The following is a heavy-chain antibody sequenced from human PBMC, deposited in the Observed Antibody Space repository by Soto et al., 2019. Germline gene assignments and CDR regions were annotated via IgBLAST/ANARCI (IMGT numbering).Heavy chain of an antibody. CDR3: ARNTGSYYTWLDP. D-gene: IGHD3-10*01. CDR2: IYYSGET. CDR1: GGTISGSDYY. V-gene: IGHV4-30-4*01. J-gene: IGHJ5*02. Sequence: SETLSLTCTVSGGTISGSDYYWSWVRQSPGKGLEWIGYIYYSGETHYNPSLKSRVAISVDTSKNQFSLKFTIVTAADTAVYFCARNTGSYYTWLDPWGQGTLVTVYS.